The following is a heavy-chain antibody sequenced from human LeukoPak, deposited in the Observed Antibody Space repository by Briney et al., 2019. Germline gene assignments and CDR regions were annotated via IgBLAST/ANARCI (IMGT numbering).Heavy chain of an antibody. CDR1: GGSISTSNYY. Sequence: SETLSLNCTVSGGSISTSNYYWGWVRQPPGKGLEWIGNIFYSGSTYYSPSLKSRVTISVDTSKNQFSLKLSSVTAADTAVYYCTRESIAYYYMDVWGKGTTVTISS. CDR3: TRESIAYYYMDV. J-gene: IGHJ6*03. CDR2: IFYSGST. V-gene: IGHV4-39*07. D-gene: IGHD3-22*01.